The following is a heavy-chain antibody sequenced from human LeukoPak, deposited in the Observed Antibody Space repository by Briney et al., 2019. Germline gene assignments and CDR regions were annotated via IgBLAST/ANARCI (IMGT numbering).Heavy chain of an antibody. D-gene: IGHD6-6*01. CDR2: ISSGSSYI. CDR1: GFTFSSYS. V-gene: IGHV3-21*01. CDR3: ARGGARATKDDTFDI. Sequence: GGSLRLSCAASGFTFSSYSINWVRQAPGKGLEWVSSISSGSSYIFYADSVKGRFTISRDNPKNSLYLQMNSLTTEDTAVYYCARGGARATKDDTFDIWGQGTMVTVSS. J-gene: IGHJ3*02.